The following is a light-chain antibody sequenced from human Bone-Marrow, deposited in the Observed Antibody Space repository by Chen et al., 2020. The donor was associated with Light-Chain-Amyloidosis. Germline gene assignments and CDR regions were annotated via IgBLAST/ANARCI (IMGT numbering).Light chain of an antibody. CDR1: QSVSSN. Sequence: EIVMTQSPATLSVSPGERATLSCRASQSVSSNLAWYQQKPGQAPRLLIYDASNRATGIPGRFSGSGSGTDFTLTISSLEPEDFAVYYCQQRSNWRVTFGGGTKVEIK. V-gene: IGKV3-11*01. CDR3: QQRSNWRVT. CDR2: DAS. J-gene: IGKJ4*01.